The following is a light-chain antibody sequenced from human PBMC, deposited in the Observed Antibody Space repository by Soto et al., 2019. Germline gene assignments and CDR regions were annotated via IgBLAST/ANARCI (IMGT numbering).Light chain of an antibody. J-gene: IGLJ3*02. V-gene: IGLV1-44*01. CDR3: AAWDETLNGLV. Sequence: QSVLTQPPSASGTPGQRVTISCSGSNSNIGSTSVNWYLQLPGMAPKLLISTDDQRPSGVPDRISGSKSGTSASLAISGLQSEDEADYYCAAWDETLNGLVFGGGTKLTVL. CDR1: NSNIGSTS. CDR2: TDD.